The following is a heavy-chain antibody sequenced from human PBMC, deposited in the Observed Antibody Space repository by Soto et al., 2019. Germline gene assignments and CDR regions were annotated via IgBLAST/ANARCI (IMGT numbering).Heavy chain of an antibody. Sequence: EVQLVESGGGLVKPGGSLRLSCAASGFTFSSYTMNWVRQAPGKGLGWVSSISSSSSYIYYADSVKGRFTISRDNANNSLHLQMNSLRVEDTAVYYCARVPLSRPYGYYRDVGGKGTTVTVSS. CDR3: ARVPLSRPYGYYRDV. CDR2: ISSSSSYI. J-gene: IGHJ6*03. CDR1: GFTFSSYT. V-gene: IGHV3-21*01. D-gene: IGHD4-17*01.